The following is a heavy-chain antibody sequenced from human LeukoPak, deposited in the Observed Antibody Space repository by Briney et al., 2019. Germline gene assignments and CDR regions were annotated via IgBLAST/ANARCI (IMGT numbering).Heavy chain of an antibody. J-gene: IGHJ4*02. Sequence: PSQTLSLTCTVSGGSISSGGYYWSWIRQPPGKGLEWIGYIYHSGSTYYNPSLKSRVTISVDRSKNQFSLKLSSVTAADTAVYYCARGAIFGVVIHRFDYWGQGTLVTVSS. V-gene: IGHV4-30-2*01. CDR3: ARGAIFGVVIHRFDY. D-gene: IGHD3-3*01. CDR1: GGSISSGGYY. CDR2: IYHSGST.